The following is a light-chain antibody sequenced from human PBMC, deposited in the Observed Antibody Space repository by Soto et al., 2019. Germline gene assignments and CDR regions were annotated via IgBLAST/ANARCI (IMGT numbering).Light chain of an antibody. Sequence: SVLPQPPSESGTPRQRVTISCSGSSSKTASNYVYWYQQLPGTAPKLLIYYNNQRPSGVPDRFSGSKSGTSASLAISGLRSEDEADYYCAAWDDSLSGPNYVFGTGTKVTVL. CDR2: YNN. J-gene: IGLJ1*01. CDR1: SSKTASNY. V-gene: IGLV1-47*02. CDR3: AAWDDSLSGPNYV.